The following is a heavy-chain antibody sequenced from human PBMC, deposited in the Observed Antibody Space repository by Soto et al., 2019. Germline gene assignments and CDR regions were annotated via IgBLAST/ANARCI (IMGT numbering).Heavy chain of an antibody. CDR3: ARVGYFDWFNWFDP. CDR2: IIPIFGTA. CDR1: GGTFSSYA. Sequence: ASVKVSCKASGGTFSSYAISWVRQAPGQGLEWMGGIIPIFGTANYAQKFQGRVTITADESTSTAYMGLSSLRSEDTAVYYCARVGYFDWFNWFDPWGQGTLVTVSS. V-gene: IGHV1-69*13. J-gene: IGHJ5*02. D-gene: IGHD3-9*01.